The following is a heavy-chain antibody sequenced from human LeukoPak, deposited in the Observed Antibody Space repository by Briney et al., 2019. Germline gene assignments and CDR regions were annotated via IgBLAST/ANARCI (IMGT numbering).Heavy chain of an antibody. D-gene: IGHD3-22*01. CDR2: IRYDGSNK. Sequence: GGSLRLSCAASGFTFSSYGMHWVRQAPGKGLEWVAFIRYDGSNKYYADSVKGRFTISRDNSKNTLYLQMNSLRAEDTAVYYCARDTWDYYDSSGLDYWGQGTLVTVSS. CDR1: GFTFSSYG. CDR3: ARDTWDYYDSSGLDY. J-gene: IGHJ4*02. V-gene: IGHV3-30*02.